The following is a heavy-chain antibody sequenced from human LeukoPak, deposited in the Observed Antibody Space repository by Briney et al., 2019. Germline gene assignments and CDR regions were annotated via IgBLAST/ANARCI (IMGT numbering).Heavy chain of an antibody. D-gene: IGHD6-13*01. J-gene: IGHJ4*02. Sequence: GGSLRLSCAASGFTFSSYSMNWVRQAPGKGLEWVSYISSSSSTIYYADSVKGRFTVSRDNAKNSLYLQMNSLRAEDTAVYYCGRGVGSSWFYYWGQGTLVTVSS. V-gene: IGHV3-48*01. CDR2: ISSSSSTI. CDR3: GRGVGSSWFYY. CDR1: GFTFSSYS.